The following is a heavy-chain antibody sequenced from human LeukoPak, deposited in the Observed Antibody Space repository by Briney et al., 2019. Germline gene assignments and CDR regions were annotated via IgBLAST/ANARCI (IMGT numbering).Heavy chain of an antibody. Sequence: SQTLSLTCTVSGGSISSGGYYWSWIRQHPGKGLEWIGYIYYSGSTYYNPSLKSRVTISVDTSKNQFSLKLSSVTAADTAVYYCARVALAEDYYDSSGYYFPFDPWGQGTLVTVSS. D-gene: IGHD3-22*01. V-gene: IGHV4-31*03. J-gene: IGHJ5*02. CDR3: ARVALAEDYYDSSGYYFPFDP. CDR2: IYYSGST. CDR1: GGSISSGGYY.